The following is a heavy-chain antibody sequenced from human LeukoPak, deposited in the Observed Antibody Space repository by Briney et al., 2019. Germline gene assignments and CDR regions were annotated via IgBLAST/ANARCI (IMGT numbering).Heavy chain of an antibody. V-gene: IGHV3-30*18. CDR1: GFTFSGYG. Sequence: GGSLRLSCAGSGFTFSGYGLHWVRQAPGKGLEWVAVISFDGSKTQYADSVKGRFTISRDTFRSTLSLQMHSLRPEDTAVCYCAKDHVDSSSWSQYFDLWGRGTPVTVSS. CDR3: AKDHVDSSSWSQYFDL. J-gene: IGHJ2*01. CDR2: ISFDGSKT. D-gene: IGHD6-13*01.